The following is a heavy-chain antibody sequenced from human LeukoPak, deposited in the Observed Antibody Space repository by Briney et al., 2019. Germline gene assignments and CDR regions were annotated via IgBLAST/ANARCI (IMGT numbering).Heavy chain of an antibody. CDR1: GFTFSDYT. Sequence: GGSLRLSCAASGFTFSDYTMTWVRQAPGKGLEWVASISSSSSYIYYADSVKGRFTISRDNAKNSLYLQMNSLRAEDTAVYYCARDRDYDFWSGYSALTSWGQGTLVTVSS. D-gene: IGHD3-3*01. CDR2: ISSSSSYI. V-gene: IGHV3-21*01. CDR3: ARDRDYDFWSGYSALTS. J-gene: IGHJ4*02.